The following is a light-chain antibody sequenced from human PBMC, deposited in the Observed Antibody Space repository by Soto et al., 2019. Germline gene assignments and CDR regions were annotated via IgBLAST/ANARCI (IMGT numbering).Light chain of an antibody. J-gene: IGKJ3*01. V-gene: IGKV3-11*01. CDR2: DAS. Sequence: TLSLSPGERATLSCRASQSVSSYLAWYQQKPGQAPRLLIYDASNRATGIPARFSGSGSGTDFTLTISSLEPEDFAVYYCLQCSNWPSLFTFGPCSKVDI. CDR3: LQCSNWPSLFT. CDR1: QSVSSY.